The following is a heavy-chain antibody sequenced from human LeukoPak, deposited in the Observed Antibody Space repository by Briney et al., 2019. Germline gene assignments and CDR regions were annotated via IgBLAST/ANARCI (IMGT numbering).Heavy chain of an antibody. V-gene: IGHV3-53*01. CDR3: ARGVGSGSRLRAGDY. Sequence: GGSLRLSCAASGFTVSSNYMSWVRQAPGKGLEWVSVIYSGGSTYYADSVKGRFSISRDNSKNTLYLQMNSLRAEDTAVYYCARGVGSGSRLRAGDYWGQGTLVTVSS. D-gene: IGHD1-26*01. CDR2: IYSGGST. CDR1: GFTVSSNY. J-gene: IGHJ4*02.